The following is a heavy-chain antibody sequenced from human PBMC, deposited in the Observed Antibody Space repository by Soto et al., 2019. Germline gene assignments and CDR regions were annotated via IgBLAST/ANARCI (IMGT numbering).Heavy chain of an antibody. CDR3: ARDPLRNWFDP. J-gene: IGHJ5*02. CDR1: GGSISSYY. Sequence: PSETLSLTCTVSGGSISSYYWSWIRQPPGKGLEWIGYIYYSGSTNYNPSLKSRVTISVDTSKNQFSLKLSSVTAADTAVYYCARDPLRNWFDPWGQGTLVTVSS. CDR2: IYYSGST. V-gene: IGHV4-59*01.